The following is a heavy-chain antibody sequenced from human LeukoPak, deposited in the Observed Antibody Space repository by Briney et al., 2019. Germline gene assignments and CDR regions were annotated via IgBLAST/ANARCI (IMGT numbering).Heavy chain of an antibody. V-gene: IGHV3-7*01. CDR3: AKELYDSSPDY. CDR2: IKQDGSEK. Sequence: GGSLRLSCAASGFTFSSYWMSWVRQAPGKGLEWVANIKQDGSEKYYVDSVKGRFTISRDNSKNTLYLQMNSLSAEDTAVYYCAKELYDSSPDYWGQGTLVTVSS. CDR1: GFTFSSYW. D-gene: IGHD3-22*01. J-gene: IGHJ4*02.